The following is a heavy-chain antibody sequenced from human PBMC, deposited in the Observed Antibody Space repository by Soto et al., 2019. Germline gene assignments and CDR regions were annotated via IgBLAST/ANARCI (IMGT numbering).Heavy chain of an antibody. J-gene: IGHJ4*02. CDR3: ARDCGSCHSGFYS. D-gene: IGHD2-15*01. CDR1: GFTFSDYF. Sequence: PGGSLRLSCAASGFTFSDYFMTWIRQAPGKGLEWVSYISSSGTTIFYADSVQGRFTISRDNAKKSLYLEINSLRAEDTAVYYCARDCGSCHSGFYSWGQGTLVPVSS. CDR2: ISSSGTTI. V-gene: IGHV3-11*01.